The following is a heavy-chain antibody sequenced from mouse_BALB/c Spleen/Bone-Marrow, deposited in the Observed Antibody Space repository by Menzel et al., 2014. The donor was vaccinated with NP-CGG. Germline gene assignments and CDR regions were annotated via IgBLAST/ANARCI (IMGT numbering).Heavy chain of an antibody. CDR1: GYKFTDYA. CDR3: SRNFYGSAYFDF. CDR2: ISTYSGNT. Sequence: QVQLQQSAPELVRPGVSVKISCKGSGYKFTDYAMHWVKQSHAKSLEWIGLISTYSGNTHYNQKFKGKATMTVDKSSSTAYMELARLTSEDSAIYYCSRNFYGSAYFDFWGQGSTLTVSS. J-gene: IGHJ2*01. D-gene: IGHD1-1*01. V-gene: IGHV1-67*01.